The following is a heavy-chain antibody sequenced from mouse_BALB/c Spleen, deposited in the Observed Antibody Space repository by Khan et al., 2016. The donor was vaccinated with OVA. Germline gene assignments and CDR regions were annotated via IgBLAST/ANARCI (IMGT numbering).Heavy chain of an antibody. V-gene: IGHV3-8*02. J-gene: IGHJ3*01. Sequence: EMQLQESGPSLVKPSQTLSLTCSVTGDSITSGYWNWIRKFPGNKLEYMGYIIYTGYTYYNPSLKSRISITRHTSKNQYYLQLNSVTDEDTATYYCSRSTYRYAFVYWGQGTLVTVSA. CDR3: SRSTYRYAFVY. D-gene: IGHD2-14*01. CDR1: GDSITSGY. CDR2: IIYTGYT.